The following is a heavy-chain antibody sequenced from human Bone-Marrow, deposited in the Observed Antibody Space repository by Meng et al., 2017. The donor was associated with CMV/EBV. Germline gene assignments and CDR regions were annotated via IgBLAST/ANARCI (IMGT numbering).Heavy chain of an antibody. CDR1: GFTFSSYA. V-gene: IGHV3-30-3*01. D-gene: IGHD4-23*01. Sequence: GESLKISCAASGFTFSSYAMHWVRQAPGKGLEWVAVISYDGSNKYYADSVKGRFTISRDNSKNTLYLQMNSLRAEDTAVYYCAKDLGVVTPFVNYGMDVWGQGTTVTVSS. CDR2: ISYDGSNK. CDR3: AKDLGVVTPFVNYGMDV. J-gene: IGHJ6*02.